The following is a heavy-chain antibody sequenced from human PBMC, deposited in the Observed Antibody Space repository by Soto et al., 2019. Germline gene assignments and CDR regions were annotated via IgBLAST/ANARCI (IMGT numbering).Heavy chain of an antibody. D-gene: IGHD6-19*01. CDR1: GGSIRTANW. CDR2: IYHTGNT. V-gene: IGHV4-4*02. J-gene: IGHJ4*02. CDR3: ARGGLWLFDY. Sequence: QVQLEESGPGLVKPSGTLSLTCAVSGGSIRTANWWSWVRQPPGKGLDWVGEIYHTGNTSYNPSLKGRLTISMAQSKDPFSLDVTFVTAADTAVYYCARGGLWLFDYWGQGALLTVSS.